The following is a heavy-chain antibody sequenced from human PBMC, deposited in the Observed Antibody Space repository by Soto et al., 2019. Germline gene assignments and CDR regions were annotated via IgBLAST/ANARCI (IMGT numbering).Heavy chain of an antibody. CDR2: ISANNGNT. V-gene: IGHV1-18*01. D-gene: IGHD3-10*01. J-gene: IGHJ4*02. CDR1: GYTFTSQG. CDR3: VRDGDVRMAAINDF. Sequence: ASVKVACKASGYTFTSQGISWVRQAPGQGLEWMGWISANNGNTNYAQKLQGRVTMTTDTSTSTAYMELRSLRSEDTAVYYCVRDGDVRMAAINDFWAQGTLVIVSS.